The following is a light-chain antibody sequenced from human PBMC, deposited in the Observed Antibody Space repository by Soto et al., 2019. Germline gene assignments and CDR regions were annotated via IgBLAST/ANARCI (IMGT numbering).Light chain of an antibody. V-gene: IGKV4-1*01. CDR1: QSVLYRSNNKNY. CDR2: WAS. Sequence: DIVMTQSPDSLAVSLGERATINCKSSQSVLYRSNNKNYLAWYQQKPGQPPKLLIYWASTRESGVPDRFSGSGSGTGFTLTISSLQAEDVAVYYCQQYYSTWTFGQGTKVEIK. CDR3: QQYYSTWT. J-gene: IGKJ1*01.